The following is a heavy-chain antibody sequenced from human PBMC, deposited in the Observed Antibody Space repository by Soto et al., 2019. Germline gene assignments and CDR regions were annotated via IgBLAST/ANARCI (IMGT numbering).Heavy chain of an antibody. V-gene: IGHV1-18*04. CDR2: ISAYNGNT. Sequence: ASVKVSCKASGYTFTSYGISWVRQAPGQGLEWMGWISAYNGNTNYAQKLQGRVTMTTDTSTSTAYMELRSLRSDDTAVYYCARGSFPKVGVVIIPVWFDPWGQGTLVTVS. J-gene: IGHJ5*02. CDR3: ARGSFPKVGVVIIPVWFDP. CDR1: GYTFTSYG. D-gene: IGHD3-3*01.